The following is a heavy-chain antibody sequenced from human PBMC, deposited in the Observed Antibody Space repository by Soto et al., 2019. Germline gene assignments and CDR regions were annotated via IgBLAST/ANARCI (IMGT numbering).Heavy chain of an antibody. CDR1: GYTLTELS. J-gene: IGHJ5*02. Sequence: GASVNVSCKVSGYTLTELSMHWVRQAPGKGLEWMGGFDPEDGETIYAQKFQGRVTMTEDTSTDTAYMELSSLRSEDTAVYYCATLSNDFWSGPNNWFDPWGQGTLVTVSS. V-gene: IGHV1-24*01. CDR2: FDPEDGET. D-gene: IGHD3-3*01. CDR3: ATLSNDFWSGPNNWFDP.